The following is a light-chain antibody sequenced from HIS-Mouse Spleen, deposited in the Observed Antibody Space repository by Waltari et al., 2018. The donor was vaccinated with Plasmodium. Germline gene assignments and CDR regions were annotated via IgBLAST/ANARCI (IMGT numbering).Light chain of an antibody. Sequence: SYELTQPPSVSVPPGQTARITCSGDALPKTYASWYRQKSGQGPVLVIYEDSKRPPGIPERFSGSSSGTMATLTISGAQVEDEADYYCYSTDSSGNHWVFGGGTKLTVL. CDR2: EDS. CDR1: ALPKTY. J-gene: IGLJ3*02. V-gene: IGLV3-10*01. CDR3: YSTDSSGNHWV.